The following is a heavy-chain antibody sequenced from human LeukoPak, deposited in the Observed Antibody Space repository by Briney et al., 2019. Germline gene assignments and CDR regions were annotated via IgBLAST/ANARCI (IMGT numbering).Heavy chain of an antibody. D-gene: IGHD5-12*01. V-gene: IGHV4-38-2*02. CDR3: ASKSAYDFGFDY. CDR1: GYSISSGYY. CDR2: IYHSGSP. Sequence: PSETLSLTCTVSGYSISSGYYWGWIRQPPGKGLEWAGNIYHSGSPYYNPSLMSRATISKDTPKNQFSLKLTSVTAADTAVYYCASKSAYDFGFDYWGQGALVTVSS. J-gene: IGHJ4*02.